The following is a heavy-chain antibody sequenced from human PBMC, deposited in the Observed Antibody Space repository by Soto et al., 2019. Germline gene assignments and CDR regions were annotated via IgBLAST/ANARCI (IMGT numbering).Heavy chain of an antibody. V-gene: IGHV3-74*01. CDR2: SSSDGTMS. Sequence: EVQVVESGGGVVEPGGSLKLSCAGSGFTLSAYWMHWVRQAPGKGLVWISRSSSDGTMSDYADSVKGRFTISRNNAKSPVLLEISSLRAEDTAVYYCARGDSRVWTYDYHGMDVW. CDR3: ARGDSRVWTYDYHGMDV. J-gene: IGHJ6*01. CDR1: GFTLSAYW. D-gene: IGHD3-16*01.